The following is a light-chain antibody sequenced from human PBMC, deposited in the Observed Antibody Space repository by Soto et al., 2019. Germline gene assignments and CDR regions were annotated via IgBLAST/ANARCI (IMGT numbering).Light chain of an antibody. CDR3: QERNRWPRGT. CDR2: SAS. J-gene: IGKJ4*01. Sequence: EVVLTQSPAILSLSPWERATLSCRASQSVNVNLGWYQQKPGQAPRPLIYSASDRAPGIPARFSGSGSGTDFTLTISSLEPEDFAVYYCQERNRWPRGTFGAGTKVDIK. CDR1: QSVNVN. V-gene: IGKV3-11*01.